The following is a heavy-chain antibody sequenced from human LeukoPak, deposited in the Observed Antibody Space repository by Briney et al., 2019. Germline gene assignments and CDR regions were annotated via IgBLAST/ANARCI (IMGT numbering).Heavy chain of an antibody. V-gene: IGHV3-30*04. J-gene: IGHJ4*02. Sequence: QPGRSLRLSCAASGFTFSSYAMHWVRQAPGKGLEWVAVISYDGSNKYYADSVKGRFTISRDNSKNTLYLQMSSLRAEDTAVYYCAKEFNRGLPDYWGQGTLVTVPS. D-gene: IGHD2-21*01. CDR1: GFTFSSYA. CDR2: ISYDGSNK. CDR3: AKEFNRGLPDY.